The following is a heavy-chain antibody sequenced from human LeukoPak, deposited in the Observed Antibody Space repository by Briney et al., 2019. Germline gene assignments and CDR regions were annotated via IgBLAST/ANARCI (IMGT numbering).Heavy chain of an antibody. CDR3: ARARDSSGPGYFDL. CDR1: GGSISSGGYY. V-gene: IGHV4-31*03. CDR2: IYYSGST. D-gene: IGHD3-22*01. J-gene: IGHJ2*01. Sequence: KPSQTLSLTCTVSGGSISSGGYYWSWIRQHPGKGLEWIGYIYYSGSTYYNPSLKSRVTISVDTSKNQFSLKLSSVIAADTAVYYCARARDSSGPGYFDLWGRGTLVTVSS.